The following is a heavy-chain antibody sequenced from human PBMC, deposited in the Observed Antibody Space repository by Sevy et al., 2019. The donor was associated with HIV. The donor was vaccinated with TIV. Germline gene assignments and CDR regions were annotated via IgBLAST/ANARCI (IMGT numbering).Heavy chain of an antibody. D-gene: IGHD3-10*01. CDR1: GYTFSNYY. CDR3: AGEHITMVEGVFITTYYHYGMDV. V-gene: IGHV1-2*06. CDR2: INPNSGGT. Sequence: ASVKVSCKASGYTFSNYYMDWVRQAPGQGLEWMGRINPNSGGTNYAQKFQGRVTMTRDTSIRTAYMELTRLRSDDTAVYYCAGEHITMVEGVFITTYYHYGMDVWGQGTTVTVSS. J-gene: IGHJ6*02.